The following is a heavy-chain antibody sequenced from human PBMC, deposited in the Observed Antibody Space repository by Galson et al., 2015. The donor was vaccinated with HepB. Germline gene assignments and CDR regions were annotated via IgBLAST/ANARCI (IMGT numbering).Heavy chain of an antibody. CDR2: ISSSSSYI. D-gene: IGHD1-26*01. CDR3: AKDPGSLGNY. J-gene: IGHJ4*02. CDR1: GFTFSTYS. V-gene: IGHV3-21*01. Sequence: SLRLSCAASGFTFSTYSMNWVRQAPGKGLEWVSSISSSSSYIYYADSVKGRFTISRDNAKNSLYLQMNNLRADDTAVYYCAKDPGSLGNYWGRGTLVTVSS.